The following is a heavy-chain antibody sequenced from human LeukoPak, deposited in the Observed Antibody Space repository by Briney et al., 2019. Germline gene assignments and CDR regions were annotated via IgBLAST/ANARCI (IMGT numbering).Heavy chain of an antibody. CDR2: ISGSGGRT. Sequence: GGSLRLSCTASGFTFGDYALSWVRQAPGKGLVWVSAISGSGGRTYYADSVKGRLTISRDNSKNTLFLQMNSLRAEDTAVYYCAKSRGSYWVPEFDYWGQGTLVTVSS. V-gene: IGHV3-23*01. D-gene: IGHD1-26*01. J-gene: IGHJ4*02. CDR3: AKSRGSYWVPEFDY. CDR1: GFTFGDYA.